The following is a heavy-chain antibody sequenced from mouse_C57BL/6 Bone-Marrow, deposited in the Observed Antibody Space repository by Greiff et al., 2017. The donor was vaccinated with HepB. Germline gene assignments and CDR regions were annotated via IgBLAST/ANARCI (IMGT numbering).Heavy chain of an antibody. D-gene: IGHD1-1*01. CDR1: GFTFSSYA. Sequence: EVKLMESGGGLVKPGGSLKLSCAASGFTFSSYAMSWVRQTPEKRLEWVATISDGGSYTYYPDNVKGRFTISRDNAKNNLYLQMSHLKSEDTAMYYCARDRDTTVVDYRGQGTTLTVSS. CDR2: ISDGGSYT. V-gene: IGHV5-4*01. CDR3: ARDRDTTVVDY. J-gene: IGHJ2*01.